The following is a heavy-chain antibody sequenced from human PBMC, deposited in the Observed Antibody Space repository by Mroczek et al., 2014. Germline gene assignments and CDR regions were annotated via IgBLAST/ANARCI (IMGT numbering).Heavy chain of an antibody. CDR3: ARALLNCSSTSCYTSGYMDV. J-gene: IGHJ6*03. D-gene: IGHD2-2*02. V-gene: IGHV4-34*01. Sequence: QVQLQQWGAGLLKPSETLSLTCAVYGGSFSGYYWSWIRQPPGKGLEWIGEINHSGSTNYNPSLKSRVTISVDTSKNQFSLKLSSVTAADTAVYYCARALLNCSSTSCYTSGYMDVWGKGTTVTVSS. CDR1: GGSFSGYY. CDR2: INHSGST.